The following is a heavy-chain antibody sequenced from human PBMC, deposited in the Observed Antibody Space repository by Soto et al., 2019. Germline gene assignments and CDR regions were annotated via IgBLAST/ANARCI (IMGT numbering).Heavy chain of an antibody. Sequence: QVQLVQSGAEVKEPGASVKVSCKPSGYTFTRNGISWVRQAPGQGLEWVGWISTNSGNTDYAQKLQGRVTLNTDTSTNTAYLELRSLRSDDTAVYYCARDKDYMLDYWGQGTLVTVSS. CDR2: ISTNSGNT. CDR1: GYTFTRNG. D-gene: IGHD4-4*01. V-gene: IGHV1-18*01. CDR3: ARDKDYMLDY. J-gene: IGHJ4*02.